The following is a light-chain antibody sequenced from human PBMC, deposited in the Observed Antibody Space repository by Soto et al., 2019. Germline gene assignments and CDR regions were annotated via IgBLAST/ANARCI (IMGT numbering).Light chain of an antibody. CDR2: DVS. V-gene: IGLV2-14*01. Sequence: QSVLTQPASVSGSPGQSITISCTGTSSDVGGYNYVSWYQQHPGKAPKLMIYDVSNRPSGVSNRFSGSKSGNTASLTISGLQAEDEADYYCNSYTSSSTRVFGTGTKATV. CDR3: NSYTSSSTRV. CDR1: SSDVGGYNY. J-gene: IGLJ1*01.